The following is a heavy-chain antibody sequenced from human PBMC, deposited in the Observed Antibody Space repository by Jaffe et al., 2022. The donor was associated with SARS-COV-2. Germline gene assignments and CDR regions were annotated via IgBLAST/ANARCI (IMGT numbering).Heavy chain of an antibody. CDR3: AREAPHRSGWNVFGAPVDD. CDR2: IKEDGSEK. CDR1: GFTFNTYW. J-gene: IGHJ4*02. D-gene: IGHD6-19*01. Sequence: EVQLVESGGGLVQPGGSLRLSCAASGFTFNTYWMSWVRQAPGKGLEWVATIKEDGSEKKYVDSVKGRFTISRDNAKNSLYVQMNSLRVDDTAVYYCAREAPHRSGWNVFGAPVDDWGQGTLVTVSS. V-gene: IGHV3-7*03.